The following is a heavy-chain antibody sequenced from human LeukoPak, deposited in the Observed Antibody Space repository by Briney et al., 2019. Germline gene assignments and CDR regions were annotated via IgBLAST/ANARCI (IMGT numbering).Heavy chain of an antibody. D-gene: IGHD1-1*01. CDR2: MNPNSGNT. V-gene: IGHV1-8*03. J-gene: IGHJ4*02. CDR1: GYTFTSYD. Sequence: ASAKVSCKASGYTFTSYDINWVRQATGQGLEWMGWMNPNSGNTGYAQKFQGRVTITRNTSISTAYMELSSLRSEDTAVYYCARSRSTTGFDYWGQGTLVTVSS. CDR3: ARSRSTTGFDY.